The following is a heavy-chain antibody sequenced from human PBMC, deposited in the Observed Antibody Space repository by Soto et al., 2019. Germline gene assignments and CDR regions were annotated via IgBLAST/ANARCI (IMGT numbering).Heavy chain of an antibody. V-gene: IGHV1-69*02. Sequence: QVQLVQSGAEVKKPGSSVKVSCKASGGTFSSYTISWVRQAPGQGLEWMGRIIPILGIANYAQKFQGRVTITADKSTSTDYMELSSLRSEDTAVYYCASRPRAIFGVVIDFDYWGQGTLVTVSS. J-gene: IGHJ4*02. CDR3: ASRPRAIFGVVIDFDY. D-gene: IGHD3-3*01. CDR1: GGTFSSYT. CDR2: IIPILGIA.